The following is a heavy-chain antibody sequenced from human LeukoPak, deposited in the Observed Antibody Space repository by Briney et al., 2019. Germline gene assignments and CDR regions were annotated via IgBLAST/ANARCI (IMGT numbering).Heavy chain of an antibody. D-gene: IGHD4-11*01. CDR2: INSDGSST. Sequence: GGSLRLSCAASGFTFNNYWMHWVRQAPGKGLVWASRINSDGSSTGYADSVRGRFTISRDTAKNTLYLQMNSVRVEDTAMYYCAREEYSVRRGARLDHWGQGTLVIVSS. CDR3: AREEYSVRRGARLDH. J-gene: IGHJ4*02. CDR1: GFTFNNYW. V-gene: IGHV3-74*01.